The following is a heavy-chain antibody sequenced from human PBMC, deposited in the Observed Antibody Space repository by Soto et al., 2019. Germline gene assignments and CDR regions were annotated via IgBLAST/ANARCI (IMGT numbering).Heavy chain of an antibody. CDR1: GFSLNTGGVG. J-gene: IGHJ4*02. CDR2: IYWDDDK. Sequence: QITLKESGPTVVKPTQTLTLTCSLSGFSLNTGGVGVGWIRQPPGKALEWLAVIYWDDDKSWNPSRRDRLTITRDASDAQVVRTVTNMDSVDTGTYYCARRRGGFGGGWTTPYFDYWGQGTLVTVSS. V-gene: IGHV2-5*02. CDR3: ARRRGGFGGGWTTPYFDY. D-gene: IGHD6-19*01.